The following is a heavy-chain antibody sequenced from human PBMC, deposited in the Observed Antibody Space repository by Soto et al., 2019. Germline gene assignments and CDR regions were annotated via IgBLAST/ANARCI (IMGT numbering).Heavy chain of an antibody. CDR2: ISASNGNT. Sequence: QVQLVQSGAEVKKPGASVKVSCKTSGYTFTSYGFSWVRQAPGQGLEWMGWISASNGNTNYAQKLQGRVTMTTDTYTRTAYMELRSLRSAGTAVYYGAPPLTYSSGLDCWGQGTLVTVSP. CDR3: APPLTYSSGLDC. J-gene: IGHJ4*02. V-gene: IGHV1-18*01. CDR1: GYTFTSYG. D-gene: IGHD5-18*01.